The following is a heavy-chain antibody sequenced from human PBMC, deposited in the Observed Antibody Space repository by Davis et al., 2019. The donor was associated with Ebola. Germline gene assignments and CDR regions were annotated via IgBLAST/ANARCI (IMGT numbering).Heavy chain of an antibody. V-gene: IGHV1-8*01. J-gene: IGHJ3*02. CDR1: GYTFTSYD. D-gene: IGHD6-19*01. CDR2: MNPNSGNT. Sequence: ASVKVSCKASGYTFTSYDINWVRQAPGQGLEGMGWMNPNSGNTGYAQKFQGRVTMTRNTSISTAYMELSSLRSEDTAVYYCAGSRNRWLVRDAFDIWGQGTMVTVSS. CDR3: AGSRNRWLVRDAFDI.